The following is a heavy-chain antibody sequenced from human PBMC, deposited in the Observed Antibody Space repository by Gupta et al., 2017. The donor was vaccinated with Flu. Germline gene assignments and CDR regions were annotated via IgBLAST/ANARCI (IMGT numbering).Heavy chain of an antibody. CDR2: IGSGSYAI. V-gene: IGHV3-11*01. J-gene: IGHJ4*02. CDR3: ARDFSGDFGGHDH. Sequence: QVQLVESGGGLFKPGGSLRLSCAASGFNLRDYYMTWIRRDPGKGLEWVSYIGSGSYAIHYADSVKGRFTISRDNAANSLYLQMNSLRVGDTGVYFCARDFSGDFGGHDHWGQGTLVTVSS. D-gene: IGHD4-17*01. CDR1: GFNLRDYY.